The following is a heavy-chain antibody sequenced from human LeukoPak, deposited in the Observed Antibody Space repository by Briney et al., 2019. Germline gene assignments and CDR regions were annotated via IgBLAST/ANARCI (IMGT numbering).Heavy chain of an antibody. CDR1: GGSISSYY. J-gene: IGHJ4*02. D-gene: IGHD1-7*01. CDR2: IYYSGST. CDR3: ARGNWNLVFDY. Sequence: PSETLSLTCTVSGGSISSYYWSWIRQPPGKGLEWIGYIYYSGSTNYNPSLKSRVTISVDTSKNQFSLKLSPVTAADTAVYYCARGNWNLVFDYWGQGILVTVSS. V-gene: IGHV4-59*01.